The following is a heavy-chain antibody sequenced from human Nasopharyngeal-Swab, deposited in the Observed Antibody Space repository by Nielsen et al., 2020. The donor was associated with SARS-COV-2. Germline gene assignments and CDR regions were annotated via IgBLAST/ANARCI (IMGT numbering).Heavy chain of an antibody. Sequence: GGSLRLSCAASGLTSDAYAMHWVRQAPGKGLEWVSGISWNSGSIGYADSVKGRFTISRDNAKNSLYLQMNSLRAEDTALYYCAKEGYYWGYFDLWGRGTLVTVSS. CDR1: GLTSDAYA. V-gene: IGHV3-9*02. D-gene: IGHD3-22*01. CDR2: ISWNSGSI. CDR3: AKEGYYWGYFDL. J-gene: IGHJ2*01.